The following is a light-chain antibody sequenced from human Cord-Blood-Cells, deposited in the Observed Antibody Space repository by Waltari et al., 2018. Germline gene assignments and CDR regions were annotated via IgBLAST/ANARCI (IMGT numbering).Light chain of an antibody. CDR2: GAS. V-gene: IGKV3-20*01. CDR3: QQYGSSPWT. J-gene: IGKJ1*01. Sequence: IVLTQSPGTLSLSPGARATLSCRASQSVSSSYLAWYQQKPGQAPRLLIYGASSRATGIPDRFIGSGSGTDFTLTISRLEPEDCAVYYCQQYGSSPWTFGQGTKVEIK. CDR1: QSVSSSY.